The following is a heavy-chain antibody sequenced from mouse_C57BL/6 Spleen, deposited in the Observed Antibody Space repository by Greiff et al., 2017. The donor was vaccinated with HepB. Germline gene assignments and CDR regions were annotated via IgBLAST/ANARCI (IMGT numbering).Heavy chain of an antibody. CDR3: ARGYGSSYGYFDY. CDR1: GYTFTNYW. V-gene: IGHV1-63*01. J-gene: IGHJ2*01. CDR2: IYPGGGYT. D-gene: IGHD1-1*01. Sequence: HVQLQQSGAELVRPGTSVKMSCKASGYTFTNYWIGWAKQRPGHGLEWIGDIYPGGGYTNYNGKFKGKATLTADKTSSTAYMQISSLTSEDSAIYYGARGYGSSYGYFDYWGQGTTLTVSS.